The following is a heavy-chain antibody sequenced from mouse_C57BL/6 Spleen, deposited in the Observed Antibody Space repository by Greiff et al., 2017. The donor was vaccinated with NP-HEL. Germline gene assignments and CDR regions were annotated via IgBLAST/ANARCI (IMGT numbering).Heavy chain of an antibody. CDR2: IDPSDSYT. V-gene: IGHV1-50*01. J-gene: IGHJ1*03. CDR1: GYTFTSYW. D-gene: IGHD1-1*01. Sequence: QVQLQQPGAELVKPGASVKLSCKASGYTFTSYWMQWVKQRPGQGLEWIGEIDPSDSYTNYNQKFKGKATLTVDTSSSTAYMQLSSLTSEDSAVYYCAREREYGSSYDFDVWGTGTTVTVSS. CDR3: AREREYGSSYDFDV.